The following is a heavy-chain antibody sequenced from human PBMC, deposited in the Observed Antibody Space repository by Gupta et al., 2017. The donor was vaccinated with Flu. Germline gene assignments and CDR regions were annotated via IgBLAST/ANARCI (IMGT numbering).Heavy chain of an antibody. Sequence: EVQLVESGGGWVQPGGSLRLSCAASGFTFLHYEMNWVRQAPGKGLEWVSHISSSGSTIYYADSVKGRFTISRDNAKNSLYLHMNSLRAEDTAVYYCARAFDPIHYYGMDVWGQGTTVTVSS. CDR1: GFTFLHYE. J-gene: IGHJ6*02. D-gene: IGHD3-9*01. CDR3: ARAFDPIHYYGMDV. V-gene: IGHV3-48*03. CDR2: ISSSGSTI.